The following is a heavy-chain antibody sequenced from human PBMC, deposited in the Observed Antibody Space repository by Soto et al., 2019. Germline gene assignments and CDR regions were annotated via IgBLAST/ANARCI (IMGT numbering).Heavy chain of an antibody. Sequence: GESLKISCKGSGYSFTSYWIGWVRQMPGKGLEWMGIIYPGDSDTRYSPSFQGQVTISADKSISTAYLQWSSLKASDTAMYYCARHISKGLPGYYYYMDVWGKGTTVTVSS. J-gene: IGHJ6*03. D-gene: IGHD4-17*01. V-gene: IGHV5-51*01. CDR2: IYPGDSDT. CDR1: GYSFTSYW. CDR3: ARHISKGLPGYYYYMDV.